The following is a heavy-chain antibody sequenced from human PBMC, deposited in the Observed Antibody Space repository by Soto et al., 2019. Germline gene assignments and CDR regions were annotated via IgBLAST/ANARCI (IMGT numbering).Heavy chain of an antibody. D-gene: IGHD6-25*01. Sequence: SETLFLTCTVSGGSISSYYWSWIRQPPGKGLEWIGYIYYSGSTNYNPSLKSRVTISVDTSKNQFSLKLGSVTAADTAVYYCARDRRLNWFDPWGQGTLVTVSS. CDR2: IYYSGST. J-gene: IGHJ5*02. CDR1: GGSISSYY. CDR3: ARDRRLNWFDP. V-gene: IGHV4-59*01.